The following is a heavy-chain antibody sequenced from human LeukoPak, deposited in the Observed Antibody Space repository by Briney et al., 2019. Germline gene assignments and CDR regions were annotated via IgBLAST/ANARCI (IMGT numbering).Heavy chain of an antibody. CDR3: ARRPAWNTGSDP. V-gene: IGHV6-1*01. CDR2: TYSRSKWYS. D-gene: IGHD1/OR15-1a*01. J-gene: IGHJ5*02. Sequence: SQTLSLTCDISGDSVSSNSAAWNWIRQSPSRGLEWLGRTYSRSKWYSDYALSVKGRITIKSDTSKNQFSLHLNSVTPGNTAGHYWARRPAWNTGSDPWAKGTLFTVSS. CDR1: GDSVSSNSAA.